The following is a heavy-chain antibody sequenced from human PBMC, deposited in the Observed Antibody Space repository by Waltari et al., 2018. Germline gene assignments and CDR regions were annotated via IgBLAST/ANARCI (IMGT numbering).Heavy chain of an antibody. Sequence: QVQLQESGPGLVKPSQTLSLTCTVSGGSISSGGYYWSWIRQHPGKGLEWIGYIYYSGSTYDNPSLKGRVTISVDTSKNQFSLKLSSVTAADTAVYYCARGYFWSGYYAWGQGTLVTVSS. V-gene: IGHV4-31*03. J-gene: IGHJ4*02. D-gene: IGHD3-3*01. CDR2: IYYSGST. CDR3: ARGYFWSGYYA. CDR1: GGSISSGGYY.